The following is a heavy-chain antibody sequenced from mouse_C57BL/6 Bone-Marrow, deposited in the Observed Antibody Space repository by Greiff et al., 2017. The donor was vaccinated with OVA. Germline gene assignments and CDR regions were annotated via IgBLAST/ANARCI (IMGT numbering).Heavy chain of an antibody. CDR2: IDPENGDT. D-gene: IGHD6-2*01. CDR3: TTESCFDD. V-gene: IGHV14-4*01. CDR1: GFNIKDDY. Sequence: DVKLVESGAELVRPGASVKLSCTASGFNIKDDYMHWVKQRPEQGLEWIGWIDPENGDTEYASKFQGKATITADTSSNTAYLQLRSLTSEDTAVYYCTTESCFDDWGQGTTLTVSS. J-gene: IGHJ2*01.